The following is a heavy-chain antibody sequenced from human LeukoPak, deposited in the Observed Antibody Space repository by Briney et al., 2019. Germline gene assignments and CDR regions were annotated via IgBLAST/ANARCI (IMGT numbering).Heavy chain of an antibody. CDR3: ARRDCSGASCYFHY. J-gene: IGHJ4*02. D-gene: IGHD2-15*01. Sequence: SETLSLTCAVSGYSISSGYYWGWIRQPPGKGLEWIGNMIHSGDNSYNPSLMSRVTTSVDTSKNQLSLRLTSVTAADTAVYYCARRDCSGASCYFHYWGQGTLVTVSS. V-gene: IGHV4-38-2*01. CDR1: GYSISSGYY. CDR2: MIHSGDN.